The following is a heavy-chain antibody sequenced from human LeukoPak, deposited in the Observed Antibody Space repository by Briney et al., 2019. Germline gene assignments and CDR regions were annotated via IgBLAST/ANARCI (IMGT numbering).Heavy chain of an antibody. J-gene: IGHJ4*02. Sequence: GGSLRLSRAASGFTFSSYAMSWVRQAPGKGLEWVSAISGSGGSTYYADSVKGRFTISRDNSKNTLYLQMNSLRAEDTAVYYCAKAPMVRGYFFDYWGQGTLVTVSS. V-gene: IGHV3-23*01. CDR2: ISGSGGST. D-gene: IGHD3-10*01. CDR1: GFTFSSYA. CDR3: AKAPMVRGYFFDY.